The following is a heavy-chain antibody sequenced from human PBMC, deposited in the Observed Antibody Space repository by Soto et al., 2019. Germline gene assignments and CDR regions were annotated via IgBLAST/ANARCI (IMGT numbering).Heavy chain of an antibody. D-gene: IGHD2-15*01. V-gene: IGHV5-51*01. CDR1: GYSFTSYW. J-gene: IGHJ4*02. Sequence: GESLKISCKGSGYSFTSYWIGWVRQMPGKGLEWMGIIYPGDSDTRYSPSFQGQVTISADKAISTAYLQWSSLKASDTAMYYCARGYCSGGSCYDRAEQYYFDYWGQGTLVTVSS. CDR3: ARGYCSGGSCYDRAEQYYFDY. CDR2: IYPGDSDT.